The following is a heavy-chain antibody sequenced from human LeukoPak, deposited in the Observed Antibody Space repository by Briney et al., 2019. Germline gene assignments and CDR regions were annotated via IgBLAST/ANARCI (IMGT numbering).Heavy chain of an antibody. J-gene: IGHJ6*04. CDR3: ARDQVLRGSYRTYYYGMDV. CDR1: GFSASSNY. D-gene: IGHD3-16*01. V-gene: IGHV3-53*01. Sequence: PGGYLMLSCAASGFSASSNYMSRVRQPPGKGLEWASVMHSDGSTYYADSVKGRFTISRDNLKNTLSLQMDSLRGEDTAVYYCARDQVLRGSYRTYYYGMDVWGKGTTVTVSS. CDR2: MHSDGST.